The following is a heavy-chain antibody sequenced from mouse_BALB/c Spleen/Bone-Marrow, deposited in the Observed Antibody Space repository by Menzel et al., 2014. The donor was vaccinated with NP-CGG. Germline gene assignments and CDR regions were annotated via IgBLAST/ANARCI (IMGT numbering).Heavy chain of an antibody. CDR1: GYTFTSYL. J-gene: IGHJ2*01. CDR2: ITPYNDDT. D-gene: IGHD4-1*01. CDR3: ARWGGTPYFDY. Sequence: EVQLQQPGPELVKPGASVKMSCKASGYTFTSYLIHWVKQKPGQGLEWIGYITPYNDDTKYNEKFKGKATLTSDKSSSTAYMELSSLTSEDSAVYYCARWGGTPYFDYWGQGTTLTVSS. V-gene: IGHV1-14*01.